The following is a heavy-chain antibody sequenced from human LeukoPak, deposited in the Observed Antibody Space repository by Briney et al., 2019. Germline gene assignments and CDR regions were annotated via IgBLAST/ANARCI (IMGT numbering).Heavy chain of an antibody. CDR3: ARDRRRRPVEMATIVSIYDF. D-gene: IGHD5-24*01. CDR2: IYHSGTI. CDR1: GFTFSDYY. J-gene: IGHJ4*02. V-gene: IGHV4-38-2*02. Sequence: GSLRLSCAASGFTFSDYYMSWIRQPPGKGLEWIGNIYHSGTIYYNPSLKSRVTISVDTSKNQFSLKLSSVTAADTAVYYCARDRRRRPVEMATIVSIYDFWGQGALVTVSS.